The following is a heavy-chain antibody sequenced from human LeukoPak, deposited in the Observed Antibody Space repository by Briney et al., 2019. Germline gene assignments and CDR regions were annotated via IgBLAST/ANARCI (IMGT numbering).Heavy chain of an antibody. CDR2: INPYNGDT. CDR3: ARVSSSWYYHFDY. V-gene: IGHV1-18*01. Sequence: GASVKVSCKASGYTFTSHGISWVRQAPGQGLEWMGWINPYNGDTKYAQNVQGRVTMSTDTSTSTVYLEFRSLRSDDTAVYYCARVSSSWYYHFDYWGQGTLVTVSS. J-gene: IGHJ4*02. CDR1: GYTFTSHG. D-gene: IGHD6-13*01.